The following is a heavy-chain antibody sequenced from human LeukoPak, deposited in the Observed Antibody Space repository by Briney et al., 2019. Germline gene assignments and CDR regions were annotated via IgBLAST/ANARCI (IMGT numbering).Heavy chain of an antibody. V-gene: IGHV4-61*05. CDR2: IYYSGST. J-gene: IGHJ1*01. D-gene: IGHD2-15*01. CDR1: GGSISSSSYY. Sequence: SETLSLTCTVSGGSISSSSYYWGWIRQPPGKGLEWIGYIYYSGSTNYNPSLKSRVTISVDTSKNQFSLKLSSVTAVDTAVYFCARISGDSWNIIDLWGQGTLVTVSS. CDR3: ARISGDSWNIIDL.